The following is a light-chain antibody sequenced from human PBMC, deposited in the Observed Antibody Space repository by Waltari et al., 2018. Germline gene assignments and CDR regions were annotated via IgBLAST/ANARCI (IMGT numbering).Light chain of an antibody. CDR2: QEN. CDR1: RLGDKY. J-gene: IGLJ2*01. CDR3: QAWEGTTAAV. Sequence: SYEVTQPHSVSVSPGQSASITCSGERLGDKYVAWYQQKSGQTPLMVIFQENKRPSGIPGRFSGSNSGNTATLTISGTQAVDEADYYCQAWEGTTAAVFGGGTKLTVL. V-gene: IGLV3-1*01.